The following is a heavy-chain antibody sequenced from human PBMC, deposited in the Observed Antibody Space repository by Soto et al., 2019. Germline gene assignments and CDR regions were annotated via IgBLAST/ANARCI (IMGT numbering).Heavy chain of an antibody. D-gene: IGHD6-13*01. CDR2: ISYDGSNK. Sequence: PGGSLRLSCAASGFTFSSYGMHWVRQAPGKGLEWVAVISYDGSNKYYADSVKGRFTISRDNSKNTLYLQMNSLRVEDTAVYYCARDLTGTAAVGIFDYWGQGTLVTVSS. CDR3: ARDLTGTAAVGIFDY. CDR1: GFTFSSYG. V-gene: IGHV3-30*03. J-gene: IGHJ4*02.